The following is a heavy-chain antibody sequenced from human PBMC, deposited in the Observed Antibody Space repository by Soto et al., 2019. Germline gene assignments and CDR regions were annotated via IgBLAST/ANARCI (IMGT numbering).Heavy chain of an antibody. Sequence: GGSLRLSCAASGFIFNAYAMTWVRQAPGKGLEWVSAIGGSGGNTYYAASVKGRFTISRDNSKDTVDLEMNRLRVDDTAVYFCARVASDYINSADHWGQAILVTVSS. CDR3: ARVASDYINSADH. CDR1: GFIFNAYA. CDR2: IGGSGGNT. J-gene: IGHJ4*02. V-gene: IGHV3-23*01. D-gene: IGHD4-4*01.